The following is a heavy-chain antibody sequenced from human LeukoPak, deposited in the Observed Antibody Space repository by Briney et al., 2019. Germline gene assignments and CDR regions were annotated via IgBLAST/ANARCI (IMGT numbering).Heavy chain of an antibody. D-gene: IGHD1-7*01. CDR1: GYTFTSYY. J-gene: IGHJ3*02. CDR2: INPSGGST. Sequence: VASVKVSCKASGYTFTSYYMHWVRQAPGQGLEWMGIINPSGGSTSYAQKFQGRVTMTRDTSTSTVYMELSSLRSEDTAVYYCATSGFPYAFDIWGQGTMVTVSS. V-gene: IGHV1-46*01. CDR3: ATSGFPYAFDI.